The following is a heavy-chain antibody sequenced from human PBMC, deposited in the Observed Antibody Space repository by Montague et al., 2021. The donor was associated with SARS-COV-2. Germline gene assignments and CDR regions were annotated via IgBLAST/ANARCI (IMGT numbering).Heavy chain of an antibody. Sequence: SETLSLTCTVSCRSISSKNYDWDWISQPPEKGLEWIGSIYDSGSTYYNPSLKSRVTISVDTSKNHFSLKLNSVTAADTAVYYCARRGRKLLPVATTIGGFDIWGQGTMVTVSS. V-gene: IGHV4-39*02. CDR1: CRSISSKNYD. D-gene: IGHD5-12*01. J-gene: IGHJ3*02. CDR3: ARRGRKLLPVATTIGGFDI. CDR2: IYDSGST.